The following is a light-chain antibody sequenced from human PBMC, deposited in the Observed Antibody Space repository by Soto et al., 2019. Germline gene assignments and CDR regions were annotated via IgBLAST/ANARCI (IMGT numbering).Light chain of an antibody. CDR3: SSWVGTRKGPV. Sequence: QSVLTQPPSVSEAPSQTVTISCSGNTSNIGSHAVEWHQHFPGKSPNLLIYFNNLLASGVSDRFSGSKSGASASLAISGLRSEDEAVYFCSSWVGTRKGPVFGGGTKVTVL. V-gene: IGLV1-36*01. CDR1: TSNIGSHA. CDR2: FNN. J-gene: IGLJ2*01.